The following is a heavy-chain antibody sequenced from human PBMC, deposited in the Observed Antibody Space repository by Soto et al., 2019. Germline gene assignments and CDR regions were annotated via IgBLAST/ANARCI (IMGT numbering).Heavy chain of an antibody. CDR2: TDKDGAEK. D-gene: IGHD6-13*01. V-gene: IGHV3-7*03. J-gene: IGHJ4*02. CDR1: GFTFTDYW. Sequence: EVQLVESGGGLVQPGGSLRLSCAASGFTFTDYWMSWVRQVPGKGLEWVGNTDKDGAEKNYGDLVKGRFTISRDNSKNSVFLQMNSLRVEDTAMYYCSRDLGSSWRPKDYWGQGTLVTVSS. CDR3: SRDLGSSWRPKDY.